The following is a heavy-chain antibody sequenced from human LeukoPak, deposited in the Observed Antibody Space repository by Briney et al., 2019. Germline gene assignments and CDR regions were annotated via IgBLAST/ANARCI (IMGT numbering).Heavy chain of an antibody. CDR1: GYTFTGYY. Sequence: EASVKVSCKASGYTFTGYYMHWVRQAPGQGPEWMGWINPNSGGTSYALKFQGRVTMTSDTSISTAYMDLSRLRSDDMAVYYCARGSYYDSSGYSGVRLFDYWGQGTLVTVSS. D-gene: IGHD3-22*01. V-gene: IGHV1-2*02. CDR2: INPNSGGT. J-gene: IGHJ4*02. CDR3: ARGSYYDSSGYSGVRLFDY.